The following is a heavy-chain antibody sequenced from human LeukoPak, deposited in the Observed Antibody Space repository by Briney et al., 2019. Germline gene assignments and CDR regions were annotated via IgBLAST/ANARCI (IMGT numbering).Heavy chain of an antibody. D-gene: IGHD3-22*01. CDR2: ISAYNGNT. Sequence: ASVKVSCKASGYTFTSYGISWVRQAPGQGLEWMGWISAYNGNTNYAQKLQGRVTMTTDTSTSTAYMELRSLRPDDTAVYYCAREQNYYDSSGYYANFDYWGQGTLVTVSS. J-gene: IGHJ4*02. CDR3: AREQNYYDSSGYYANFDY. V-gene: IGHV1-18*01. CDR1: GYTFTSYG.